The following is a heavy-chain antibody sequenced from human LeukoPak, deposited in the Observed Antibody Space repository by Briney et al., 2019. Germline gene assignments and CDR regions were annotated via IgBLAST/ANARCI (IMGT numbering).Heavy chain of an antibody. J-gene: IGHJ2*01. CDR1: GYTFTSYD. D-gene: IGHD5-18*01. CDR2: MNPNSGNT. Sequence: ASLKVSCKASGYTFTSYDINWVRQATGQGLEWIGWMNPNSGNTGYAQTLQGRVTMTRNTSISTPYMQLSSLRSEDTAVYYCARGLSRYNYGSYWYLDLWGRGTVVTVSS. V-gene: IGHV1-8*01. CDR3: ARGLSRYNYGSYWYLDL.